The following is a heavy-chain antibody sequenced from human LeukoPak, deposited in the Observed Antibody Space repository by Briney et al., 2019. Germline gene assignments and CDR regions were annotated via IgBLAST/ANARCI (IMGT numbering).Heavy chain of an antibody. D-gene: IGHD3-10*01. CDR3: AREERSLLWFGESRSFFDY. CDR2: ISYDGSNK. V-gene: IGHV3-30-3*01. Sequence: GGSLRLSCAASGFTFSGYAMHWVRQAPGKGLEWVAVISYDGSNKYYADSVKGRFTISRDNSKNTLYLQMNSLRAEDTAVYYCAREERSLLWFGESRSFFDYWGQGTLVTVSS. J-gene: IGHJ4*02. CDR1: GFTFSGYA.